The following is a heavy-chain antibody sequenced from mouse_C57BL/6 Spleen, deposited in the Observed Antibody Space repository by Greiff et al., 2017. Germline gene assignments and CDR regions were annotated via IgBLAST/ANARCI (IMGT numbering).Heavy chain of an antibody. D-gene: IGHD2-2*01. J-gene: IGHJ4*01. CDR3: ARSLYGYDEGDYYAMDY. CDR1: GFSLTSYG. V-gene: IGHV2-2*01. Sequence: QVQLQQSGPGLVQPSQSLSITCTVSGFSLTSYGVHWIRQSPGKGLEWLGVIWSGGSTDYNAAFISRLSISKDNSKSQVFFKMNSLQADDTAIYYCARSLYGYDEGDYYAMDYWGQGTSVTVSS. CDR2: IWSGGST.